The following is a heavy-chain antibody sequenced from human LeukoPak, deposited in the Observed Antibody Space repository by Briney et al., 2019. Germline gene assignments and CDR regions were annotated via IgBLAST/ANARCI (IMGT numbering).Heavy chain of an antibody. D-gene: IGHD3-22*01. Sequence: PGGSLRLSCAASGFTFSSYGMSWVRQAPGKGLEWVSAISGSGGSTYYADSVKGRFTISRDNSKNTLYLQMNSLRAEDTAVYYCARGGVDYYDSSGFDYWGQGTLVTVSS. CDR2: ISGSGGST. CDR3: ARGGVDYYDSSGFDY. CDR1: GFTFSSYG. V-gene: IGHV3-23*01. J-gene: IGHJ4*02.